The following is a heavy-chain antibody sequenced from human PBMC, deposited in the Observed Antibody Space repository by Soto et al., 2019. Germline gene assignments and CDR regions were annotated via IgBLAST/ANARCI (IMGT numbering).Heavy chain of an antibody. CDR3: ATMGTPATGLYFFDY. Sequence: PSETLSLTCTFSGGSISSGNYYLSWIRQPPGKGLEWIGFISYSGSTYYSTSLKSRVTISVDTSKSQFSLNLSFVTAADTSVYYCATMGTPATGLYFFDYWGPGSLVTVSS. V-gene: IGHV4-30-4*01. CDR1: GGSISSGNYY. J-gene: IGHJ4*02. D-gene: IGHD2-15*01. CDR2: ISYSGST.